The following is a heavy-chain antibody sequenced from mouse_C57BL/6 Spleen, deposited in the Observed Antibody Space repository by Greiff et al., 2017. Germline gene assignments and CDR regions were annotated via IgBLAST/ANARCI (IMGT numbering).Heavy chain of an antibody. V-gene: IGHV3-6*01. Sequence: EESGPGLVKPSQSLSLTCSVTGYSITSGYYWNWIRQFPGNKLEWMGYISYDGSNNYNPSLKNRISITSDTSNNQFFLKLNSMTTEDTATYYCARDYYGYDVAYFDYWGQGTTLTVSS. D-gene: IGHD2-2*01. CDR3: ARDYYGYDVAYFDY. J-gene: IGHJ2*01. CDR1: GYSITSGYY. CDR2: ISYDGSN.